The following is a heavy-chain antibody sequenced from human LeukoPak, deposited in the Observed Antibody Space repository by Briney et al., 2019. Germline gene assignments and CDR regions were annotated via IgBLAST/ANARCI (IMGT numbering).Heavy chain of an antibody. D-gene: IGHD6-19*01. J-gene: IGHJ4*02. CDR2: ISWNSGSI. CDR3: AKGGIAVAALLFDY. CDR1: GFTFDDYA. V-gene: IGHV3-9*01. Sequence: GRSLRLSCAASGFTFDDYAMHWVRQAPGKGLEWVSGISWNSGSIGYADSVKGRFTISRDNAKNSLYLKMNSLRAEDTALYYCAKGGIAVAALLFDYWGQGTLVTVSS.